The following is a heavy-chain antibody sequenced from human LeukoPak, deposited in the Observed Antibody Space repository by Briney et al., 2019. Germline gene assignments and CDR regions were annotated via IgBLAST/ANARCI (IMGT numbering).Heavy chain of an antibody. J-gene: IGHJ4*02. V-gene: IGHV3-23*01. CDR3: AKDAWIYGSGSYIDY. D-gene: IGHD3-10*01. CDR1: GFTFSSYA. CDR2: ISGSGGST. Sequence: GGSLRLSCAASGFTFSSYAMSWVRQAPGKGLEGVSAISGSGGSTYYADSVKGRFTISRDNSKNTLYLQMNSLRAEDTAVYYCAKDAWIYGSGSYIDYWGQGTLVTVSS.